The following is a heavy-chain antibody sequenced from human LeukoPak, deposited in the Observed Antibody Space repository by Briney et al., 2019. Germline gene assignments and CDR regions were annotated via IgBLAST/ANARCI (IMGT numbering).Heavy chain of an antibody. J-gene: IGHJ5*02. V-gene: IGHV4-34*01. CDR1: GGSFSGYY. CDR3: ASHVITMIVVVRGDWFDP. D-gene: IGHD3-22*01. Sequence: PSETLSLTCAVDGGSFSGYYWSWIRQPPGKGLLWIGEINHSGSTNYNPSLNSRVTISVDTSKNQFSLKLSSVIAADTAVYYCASHVITMIVVVRGDWFDPWGQGTLVTVSS. CDR2: INHSGST.